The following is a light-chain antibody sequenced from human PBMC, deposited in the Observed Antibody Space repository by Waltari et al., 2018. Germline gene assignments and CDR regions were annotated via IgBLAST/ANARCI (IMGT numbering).Light chain of an antibody. CDR3: CSYVGLGTYV. Sequence: QSGLAQPASASGSPGQSITITCTGPRRDVGNYNLVSWYQQRPGKAPTLLIYEVTKRAPGTSDRFSASKSGNTASLSISGLQAQEDEADYYCCSYVGLGTYVFGTGTKVTV. V-gene: IGLV2-23*02. CDR1: RRDVGNYNL. J-gene: IGLJ1*01. CDR2: EVT.